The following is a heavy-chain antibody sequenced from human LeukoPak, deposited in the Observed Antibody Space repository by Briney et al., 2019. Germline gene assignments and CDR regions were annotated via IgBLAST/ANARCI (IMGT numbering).Heavy chain of an antibody. CDR1: GGSFSGYY. CDR2: INHGGST. J-gene: IGHJ4*02. D-gene: IGHD6-13*01. Sequence: SETLSLTCAVYGGSFSGYYWSWIRQPPGKGLEWIGEINHGGSTNYSASLKSRVTISVDTSKNQFSLKLSSVTAADTAVYYCARAQQLTYFDYWGQGTLVTVSS. CDR3: ARAQQLTYFDY. V-gene: IGHV4-34*01.